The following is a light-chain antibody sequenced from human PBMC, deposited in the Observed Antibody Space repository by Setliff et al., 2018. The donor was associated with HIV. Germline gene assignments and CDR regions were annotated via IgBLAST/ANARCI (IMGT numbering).Light chain of an antibody. CDR3: SSYAGGNNMV. Sequence: QSVLTQPPPASGSPGQSVTISCTGTSSDVGGYNYVSWYQQHPGKAPKVMIYEVNKRPSGVPDRFSGSKSGNTASLTVSGLQADDEADYYCSSYAGGNNMVFGGGTK. CDR1: SSDVGGYNY. V-gene: IGLV2-8*01. J-gene: IGLJ3*02. CDR2: EVN.